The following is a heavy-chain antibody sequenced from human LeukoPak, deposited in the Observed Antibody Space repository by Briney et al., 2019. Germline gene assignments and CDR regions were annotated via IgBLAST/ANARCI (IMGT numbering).Heavy chain of an antibody. V-gene: IGHV1-2*02. CDR1: GYSFTGYY. CDR3: GRGDIVVLPGGIHNTWFDP. Sequence: ASGKVSCKAAGYSFTGYYVHWVREAPGQGLEWRGWINPNSGSTNYAQKFQGRVTVTRATSISTANMELSRRRAGDTAAYCCGRGDIVVLPGGIHNTWFDPWGEGTLATVSA. J-gene: IGHJ5*02. D-gene: IGHD2-2*02. CDR2: INPNSGST.